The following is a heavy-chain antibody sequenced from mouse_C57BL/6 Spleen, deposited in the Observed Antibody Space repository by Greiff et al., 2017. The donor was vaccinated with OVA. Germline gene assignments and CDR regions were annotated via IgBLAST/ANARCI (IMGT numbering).Heavy chain of an antibody. V-gene: IGHV6-6*01. CDR2: IRNKANNHAT. Sequence: EVQLVESGGGLVQPGGSMKLSCAASGFTFSDAWMDWVRQSPEKGLEWVAEIRNKANNHATYYAESVKGRFTISRDDSKSSVYLQMNSLRAEDTGIYYCTTRDYYGTSFAYWGQGTLVTVSA. CDR1: GFTFSDAW. CDR3: TTRDYYGTSFAY. J-gene: IGHJ3*01. D-gene: IGHD1-1*01.